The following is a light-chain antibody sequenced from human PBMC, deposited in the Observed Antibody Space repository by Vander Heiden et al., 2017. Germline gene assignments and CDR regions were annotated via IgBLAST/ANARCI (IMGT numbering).Light chain of an antibody. CDR1: QSISSW. Sequence: DIQMTQSPSTLSASVGDRVTITCRASQSISSWLAWYQQKPGKAPKLLIYKASSLESGVPSRFSGSGSGTEFTLTICSLQPDDFATYYCQQYNSYRWTFGQGTKVEIK. CDR3: QQYNSYRWT. V-gene: IGKV1-5*03. CDR2: KAS. J-gene: IGKJ1*01.